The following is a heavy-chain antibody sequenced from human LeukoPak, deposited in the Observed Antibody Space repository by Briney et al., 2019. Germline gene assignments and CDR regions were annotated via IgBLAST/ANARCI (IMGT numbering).Heavy chain of an antibody. D-gene: IGHD3-22*01. CDR1: GGSISSYY. V-gene: IGHV4-59*01. J-gene: IGHJ4*02. CDR3: ASTDSSGYYEEN. Sequence: SETLSLTCTVSGGSISSYYWSWIRQPPGKGLEWIGYIYYSGSTNYNPSLKSRVTISVDTSKNQFSLKLSSVTAADTAVYYCASTDSSGYYEENWGQGTLVTVSS. CDR2: IYYSGST.